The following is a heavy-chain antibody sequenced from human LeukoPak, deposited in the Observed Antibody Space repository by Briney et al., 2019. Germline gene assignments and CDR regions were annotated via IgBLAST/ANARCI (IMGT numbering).Heavy chain of an antibody. D-gene: IGHD6-6*01. CDR1: GYTISSGYQ. V-gene: IGHV4-38-2*02. CDR2: IYYSGST. Sequence: SETLSLTCIISGYTISSGYQWGWIRQPPGKGLEWIGNIYYSGSTYYNPSLKRRLTMSVDRSNNLFSLNLNSVTAADTAVYYCARIIAASQDVFDIWGQGTMITVSS. J-gene: IGHJ3*02. CDR3: ARIIAASQDVFDI.